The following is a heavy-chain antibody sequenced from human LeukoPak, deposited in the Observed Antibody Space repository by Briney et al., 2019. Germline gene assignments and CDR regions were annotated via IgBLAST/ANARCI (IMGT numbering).Heavy chain of an antibody. CDR2: IYYSGST. CDR3: ARGPTTVTRAFDY. V-gene: IGHV4-59*12. Sequence: SETLSLTCTVSGGSISSYYWSWIRQPPGKGLEWIGYIYYSGSTNYNPSLKSRVTFSVDTSKNQFSLKLISVTAADTAVYYCARGPTTVTRAFDYWGQGTLVTVSS. J-gene: IGHJ4*02. CDR1: GGSISSYY. D-gene: IGHD4-17*01.